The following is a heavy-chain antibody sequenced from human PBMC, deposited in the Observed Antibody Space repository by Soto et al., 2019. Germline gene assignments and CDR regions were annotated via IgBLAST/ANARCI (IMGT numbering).Heavy chain of an antibody. CDR3: ARDFGSTWYVFDY. V-gene: IGHV3-66*01. CDR1: GITVNTNS. CDR2: IYGDGTT. Sequence: EVQPVQSGGDLVQPGGSLRLSCAVSGITVNTNSTSWVRQAPGQGLEWVSVIYGDGTTYYADSVKGRFTISRDLSKNSLHLQMNSLRGEDTAVYYCARDFGSTWYVFDYWGQGTLVTVSS. J-gene: IGHJ4*02. D-gene: IGHD6-13*01.